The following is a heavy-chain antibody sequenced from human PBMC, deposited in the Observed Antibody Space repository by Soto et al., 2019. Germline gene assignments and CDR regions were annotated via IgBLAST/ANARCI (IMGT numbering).Heavy chain of an antibody. D-gene: IGHD6-6*01. CDR1: GFTFSSYG. J-gene: IGHJ6*02. CDR3: ALCIAAPVGGPLSCGMDV. CDR2: ISYDGSNK. V-gene: IGHV3-30*03. Sequence: QVQLVESGGGVVQPGRSLRLSCAASGFTFSSYGMHWVRQAPGKGLEWVAVISYDGSNKYYADSVKGRFTISRDNSKNTLYLQMNRLRAEDTAVYYCALCIAAPVGGPLSCGMDVWGQGTTVTVSS.